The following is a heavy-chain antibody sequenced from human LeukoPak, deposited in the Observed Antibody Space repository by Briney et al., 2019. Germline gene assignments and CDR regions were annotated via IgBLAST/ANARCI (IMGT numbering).Heavy chain of an antibody. Sequence: SETLSLTCTVSGGSISSYYWSWIRQPPGRGLEWIGYMYYSGSTNYNPSLKSRVTISVDTSKNQFSLKLSSVTAADTAVYYRARRVTSNWFDPWGQGTLVTVSS. V-gene: IGHV4-59*08. CDR3: ARRVTSNWFDP. CDR1: GGSISSYY. D-gene: IGHD2-21*02. CDR2: MYYSGST. J-gene: IGHJ5*02.